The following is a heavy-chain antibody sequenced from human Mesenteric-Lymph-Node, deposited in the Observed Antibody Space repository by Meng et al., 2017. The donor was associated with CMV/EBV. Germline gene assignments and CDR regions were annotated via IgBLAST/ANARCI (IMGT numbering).Heavy chain of an antibody. J-gene: IGHJ4*02. Sequence: GGSLRLSCEVSGFTVSSNYMSWVRQAPGKGLEWISVMYSSGDSYYADAVKGRFTMSRDNSNNMLYLQMNSLRAEDTAVYYCARALSTSRTSPMGYWGQGTLVTVSS. CDR1: GFTVSSNY. CDR2: MYSSGDS. V-gene: IGHV3-53*01. CDR3: ARALSTSRTSPMGY. D-gene: IGHD2-2*01.